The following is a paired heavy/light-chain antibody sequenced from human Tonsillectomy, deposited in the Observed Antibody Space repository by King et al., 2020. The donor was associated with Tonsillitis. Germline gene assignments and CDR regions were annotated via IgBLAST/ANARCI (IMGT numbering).Heavy chain of an antibody. Sequence: QVQLQQWGAGLLKPSETLSLTCAVYGGSFSGYSWSWIRQPPGKGLEWIGEINHSGGTNYNPSLESRVTIASDTSKNQFSLKLSSVTAADSSVYYCARGGKVSSSFDYWGQGTLVTVSS. D-gene: IGHD6-6*01. CDR3: ARGGKVSSSFDY. V-gene: IGHV4-34*01. CDR2: INHSGGT. J-gene: IGHJ4*02. CDR1: GGSFSGYS.
Light chain of an antibody. CDR3: QVWDSRTYV. Sequence: SYELIQPLSVSVALGQTAKITCGGNSIGGKNVHWYHQKPGQAPVLVIYSDTNRPSGIPERFSGSNSGNTATLTISRAQAGDEGDYFCQVWDSRTYVFGAGTKVTVL. V-gene: IGLV3-9*01. CDR2: SDT. CDR1: SIGGKN. J-gene: IGLJ1*01.